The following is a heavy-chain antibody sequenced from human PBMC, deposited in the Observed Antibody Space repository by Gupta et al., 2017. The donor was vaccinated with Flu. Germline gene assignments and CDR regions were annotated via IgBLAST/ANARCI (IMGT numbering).Heavy chain of an antibody. CDR3: ASVNEFWKGYAYYFDS. CDR1: GYTFTGHY. CDR2: VKFNTGAY. D-gene: IGHD3-3*01. Sequence: QVQLVQSGAEVKKPGASVKLSCKASGYTFTGHYIHWLRQAPGQGLEWMGYVKFNTGAYNYARKSLGRVTMTRDTSINTAYMELSSLRSDDTALYYCASVNEFWKGYAYYFDSWGLGTLVTVSS. J-gene: IGHJ4*02. V-gene: IGHV1-2*02.